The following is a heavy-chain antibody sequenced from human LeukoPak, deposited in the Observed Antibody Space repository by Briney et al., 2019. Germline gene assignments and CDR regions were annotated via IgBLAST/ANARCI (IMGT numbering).Heavy chain of an antibody. J-gene: IGHJ4*02. D-gene: IGHD3-22*01. CDR3: ARVDTTMIVEY. V-gene: IGHV4-39*07. CDR1: GGSISSSSYY. CDR2: IYYSGST. Sequence: PSETLSLTCTVSGGSISSSSYYWGWIRQPPGKGLEWIGSIYYSGSTYYNPSLKSRVTISVDTSKNQFSLKLSSVTAADTAVYYCARVDTTMIVEYWGQGTQVTVSS.